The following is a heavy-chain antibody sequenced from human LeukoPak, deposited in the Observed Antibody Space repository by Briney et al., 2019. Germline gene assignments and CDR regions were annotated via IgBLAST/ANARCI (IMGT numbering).Heavy chain of an antibody. CDR1: ADSFSSHY. Sequence: SETLSLTCAVSADSFSSHYWTWIRQPPGKGLEWIGYISYIGSTNYNPSLRSRVTISIDTSKNQFSLKLSSVTAADTAVYYCARDLVTVTKGFDIWGQGTMVSVSS. V-gene: IGHV4-59*11. CDR3: ARDLVTVTKGFDI. J-gene: IGHJ3*02. D-gene: IGHD4-17*01. CDR2: ISYIGST.